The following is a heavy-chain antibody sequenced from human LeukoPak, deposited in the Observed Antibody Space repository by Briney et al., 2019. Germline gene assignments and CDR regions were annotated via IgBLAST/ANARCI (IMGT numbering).Heavy chain of an antibody. CDR3: AREAAAGTGNWFDP. D-gene: IGHD6-13*01. Sequence: ASVKVSCKASGYTFTSYAMHWVRQAPGQRLEWMGWINAGNGNTKYSQKFQGRVTITRDTSASTAYMELSSLRSEDTAVYYCAREAAAGTGNWFDPWGQGTLVTVSS. J-gene: IGHJ5*02. CDR1: GYTFTSYA. CDR2: INAGNGNT. V-gene: IGHV1-3*01.